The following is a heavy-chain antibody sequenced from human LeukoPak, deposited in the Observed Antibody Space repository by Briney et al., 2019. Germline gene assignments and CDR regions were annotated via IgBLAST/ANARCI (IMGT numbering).Heavy chain of an antibody. Sequence: GGSLRLSCAASGFTFSSYGMHWVRQAPGKGLEWVAFIRYDGSNKYYADSVKGRFTISRDNSKNTLYLQMNSLRAEDTAVYYCAKDLRYLGKKFDYWGQGTLVTVSS. CDR3: AKDLRYLGKKFDY. CDR2: IRYDGSNK. J-gene: IGHJ4*02. D-gene: IGHD1-1*01. V-gene: IGHV3-30*02. CDR1: GFTFSSYG.